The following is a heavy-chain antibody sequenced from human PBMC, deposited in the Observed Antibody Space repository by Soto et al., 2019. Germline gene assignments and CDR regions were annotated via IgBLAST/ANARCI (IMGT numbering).Heavy chain of an antibody. Sequence: GGSLRLSCADSGLSFSSYGMHWVRQAPGEGLEWVAAISYDGSNKNYLASVEGRFTISRDNSKNTLYLQMNALRPEDTAVYYCRRVSYFLSIRGYSVFALWGQGALVTVSS. CDR2: ISYDGSNK. J-gene: IGHJ1*01. CDR3: RRVSYFLSIRGYSVFAL. V-gene: IGHV3-30*03. D-gene: IGHD3-22*01. CDR1: GLSFSSYG.